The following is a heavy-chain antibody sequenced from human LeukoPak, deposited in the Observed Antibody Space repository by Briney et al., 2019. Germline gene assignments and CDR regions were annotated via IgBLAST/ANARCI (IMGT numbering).Heavy chain of an antibody. CDR2: IYYSGST. Sequence: PSETLSLTCTVSGGSISSYYWSWIRQPPGKGLEWIGYIYYSGSTNYNPSLKSRVTISVDTSKNQFSLKLSSVTAADTAVYYCARGITMILVAPSIYYYYYMDVWGKGTTVTVSS. J-gene: IGHJ6*03. V-gene: IGHV4-59*01. CDR3: ARGITMILVAPSIYYYYYMDV. CDR1: GGSISSYY. D-gene: IGHD3-22*01.